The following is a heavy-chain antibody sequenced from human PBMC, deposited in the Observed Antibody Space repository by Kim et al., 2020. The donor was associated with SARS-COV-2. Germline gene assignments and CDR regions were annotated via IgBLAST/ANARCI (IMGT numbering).Heavy chain of an antibody. V-gene: IGHV3-33*01. D-gene: IGHD6-13*01. CDR1: GFTFSSYG. CDR3: ARDRYASTQRGGYCDY. CDR2: IWYDGSNK. J-gene: IGHJ4*02. Sequence: GGSLRLSCAASGFTFSSYGMHWVRQAPGKGLEWVALIWYDGSNKYYTDSVKGRFTISRDNSKNTLYLQMNSLRAEDTAMYYCARDRYASTQRGGYCDYWGQGTLVTVSS.